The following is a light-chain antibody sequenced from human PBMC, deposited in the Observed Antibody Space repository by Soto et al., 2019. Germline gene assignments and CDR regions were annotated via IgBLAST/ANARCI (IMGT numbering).Light chain of an antibody. CDR3: QQYDNRLT. J-gene: IGKJ4*01. CDR1: QDIRDY. CDR2: DAT. V-gene: IGKV1-33*01. Sequence: DIQMTQSPSSLSASVGDRVTITCQASQDIRDYLNWYQQKPGKAPKLLIYDATNLEIGVPSRFSGSGSGTDFTLTISSLQPEDIATYYCQQYDNRLTFGGGTKVDI.